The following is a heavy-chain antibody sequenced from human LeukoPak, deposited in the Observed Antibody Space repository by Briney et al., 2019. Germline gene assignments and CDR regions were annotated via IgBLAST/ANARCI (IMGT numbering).Heavy chain of an antibody. CDR3: ARVDIYYDFWSGYYRSSVVDY. V-gene: IGHV1-18*01. D-gene: IGHD3-3*01. J-gene: IGHJ4*02. CDR1: GYTFTSYG. Sequence: ASVKVSCKASGYTFTSYGISWVRQAPGQGLEWMGWISAYNGNTNYAQKLQGRVTMTTDTSTSTAYMELRSLRSDDTAVYYCARVDIYYDFWSGYYRSSVVDYWGQGTLVTVSS. CDR2: ISAYNGNT.